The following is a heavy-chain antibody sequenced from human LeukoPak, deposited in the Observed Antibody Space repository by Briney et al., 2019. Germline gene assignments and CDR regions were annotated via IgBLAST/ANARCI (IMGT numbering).Heavy chain of an antibody. Sequence: GGSLRLSCAASGFTFSSYSMNWVRQAPGKGLEWVSAISGSGGSTYYADSVEGRFTISRDNSKNTLYLQMNSLRAEDTAVYYCAKVRGSGSQRSPSDSWGQGTLVTVSS. CDR3: AKVRGSGSQRSPSDS. CDR1: GFTFSSYS. V-gene: IGHV3-23*01. D-gene: IGHD3-10*01. J-gene: IGHJ4*02. CDR2: ISGSGGST.